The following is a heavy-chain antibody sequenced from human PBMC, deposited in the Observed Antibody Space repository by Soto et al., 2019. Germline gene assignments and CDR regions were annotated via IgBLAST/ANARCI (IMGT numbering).Heavy chain of an antibody. CDR3: AYGGSCDY. CDR1: GFCFNTSE. D-gene: IGHD1-26*01. J-gene: IGHJ4*02. V-gene: IGHV3-48*03. Sequence: GSLRLFCAASGFCFNTSEINWVRQAPGRGLEWVSYISTSGSTIYYADSVKGRFTISRDNVKNSLYLQMNSLRAEDTAVYYCAYGGSCDYWGQGTQVTVSS. CDR2: ISTSGSTI.